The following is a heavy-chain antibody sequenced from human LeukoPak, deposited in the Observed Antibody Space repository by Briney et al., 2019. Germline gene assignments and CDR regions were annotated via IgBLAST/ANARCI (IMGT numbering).Heavy chain of an antibody. D-gene: IGHD5-18*01. J-gene: IGHJ4*02. Sequence: PGGSLRLSCAASGFTFSSYAMSWVRQAPGKGLEWVSAISGSGGSTYYADSVKGRFTISRDNSKNTLYLQMNSLRAEDTAVYYCAREKNVDTSGGAADYWGQGTLVTVSS. CDR1: GFTFSSYA. CDR3: AREKNVDTSGGAADY. V-gene: IGHV3-23*01. CDR2: ISGSGGST.